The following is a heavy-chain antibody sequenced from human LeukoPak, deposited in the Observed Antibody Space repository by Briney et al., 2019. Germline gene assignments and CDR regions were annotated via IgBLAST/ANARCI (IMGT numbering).Heavy chain of an antibody. J-gene: IGHJ4*02. V-gene: IGHV4-4*02. CDR1: GGSISSSNW. Sequence: SETLSLTCAVSGGSISSSNWWSWVRQPPGKGLEWIGEINHSGSTNYNPSLKSRVTISVDTSKNQFSLKLSPVTAADTAVYYCARSRPYARRAVDYWGQGTLVTVSS. CDR2: INHSGST. CDR3: ARSRPYARRAVDY. D-gene: IGHD2-2*01.